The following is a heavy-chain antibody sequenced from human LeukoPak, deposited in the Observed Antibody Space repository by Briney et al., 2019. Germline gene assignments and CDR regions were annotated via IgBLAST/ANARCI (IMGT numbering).Heavy chain of an antibody. Sequence: PGGSLRLSCVVSGFTFTTNAMSWVRQAPGEGLEWVAVISNDGENKYYTDSVKGRFTISRDNSKNTLYLQMNSLRAEDTAVYYCAKEWIRGVINYWGQGTLVIVSS. J-gene: IGHJ4*02. CDR2: ISNDGENK. CDR1: GFTFTTNA. CDR3: AKEWIRGVINY. D-gene: IGHD3-10*01. V-gene: IGHV3-30*18.